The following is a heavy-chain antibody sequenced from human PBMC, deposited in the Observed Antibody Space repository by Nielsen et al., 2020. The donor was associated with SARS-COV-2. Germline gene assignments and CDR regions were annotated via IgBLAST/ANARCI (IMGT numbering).Heavy chain of an antibody. Sequence: GESLKISCAASGFTLSNYWMNWVRQAPGKGLEWVSYISSSGSTIYYADSVKGRFTISRDNAKNSLYLQMNSLRAEDTAVYYCARMGYTSDYWGQGTLVTVSS. CDR3: ARMGYTSDY. V-gene: IGHV3-48*03. D-gene: IGHD5-18*01. J-gene: IGHJ4*02. CDR2: ISSSGSTI. CDR1: GFTLSNYW.